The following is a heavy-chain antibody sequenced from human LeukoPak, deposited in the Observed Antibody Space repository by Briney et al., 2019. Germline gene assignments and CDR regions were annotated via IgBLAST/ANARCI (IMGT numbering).Heavy chain of an antibody. CDR2: ISWNSGST. J-gene: IGHJ4*02. D-gene: IGHD1-26*01. CDR1: GFTFDDYA. Sequence: GGSLRLSCAASGFTFDDYAMHWVRQAPGKGLEWVSGISWNSGSTGYADSVKGRFTISRDNAKNSLYLQMNSLRTEDTALYYCAKDLKWELLGHFDYWGQGTLVTVSS. CDR3: AKDLKWELLGHFDY. V-gene: IGHV3-9*01.